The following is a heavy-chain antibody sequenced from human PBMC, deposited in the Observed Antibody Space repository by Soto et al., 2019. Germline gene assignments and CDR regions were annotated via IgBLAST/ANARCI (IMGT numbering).Heavy chain of an antibody. Sequence: PSETLSLTCTVSGGSISSGGYYWSWIRQHPGKGLEWIGYIYYSGSTYYNPSLKSRFTISVDTSKNQFSLKLSSVTAADTAVYYCARVYYDFWSGYHNSNWFDPWGQGTLVTLSS. CDR3: ARVYYDFWSGYHNSNWFDP. J-gene: IGHJ5*02. V-gene: IGHV4-31*03. CDR2: IYYSGST. CDR1: GGSISSGGYY. D-gene: IGHD3-3*01.